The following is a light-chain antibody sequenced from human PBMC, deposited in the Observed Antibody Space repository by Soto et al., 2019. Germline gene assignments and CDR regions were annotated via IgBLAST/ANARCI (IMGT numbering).Light chain of an antibody. Sequence: IVMTQSPATRSLSPGERATLSCRASQSVSSNLAWYQQKPGQAPRLLIYGASNRATGIPDRFSGSVSGTDGTITISRLETEDGAVYYCQQYGSSTRTFGQGTKVDIK. CDR2: GAS. V-gene: IGKV3-20*01. J-gene: IGKJ1*01. CDR3: QQYGSSTRT. CDR1: QSVSSN.